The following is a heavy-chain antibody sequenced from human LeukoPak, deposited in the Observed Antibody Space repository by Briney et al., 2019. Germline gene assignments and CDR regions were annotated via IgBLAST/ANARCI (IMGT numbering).Heavy chain of an antibody. CDR2: FDPEDGEA. CDR3: AKSRTTVTSAFDH. Sequence: ASVKVSCKVSGYTLIELSIHWVRRAPGKGLEWMGGFDPEDGEAVYAQKFQGRVTMTEDTSTETAYMELSSLRSEDTAVYYCAKSRTTVTSAFDHWGQGTLVTVSS. V-gene: IGHV1-24*01. D-gene: IGHD4-17*01. J-gene: IGHJ4*02. CDR1: GYTLIELS.